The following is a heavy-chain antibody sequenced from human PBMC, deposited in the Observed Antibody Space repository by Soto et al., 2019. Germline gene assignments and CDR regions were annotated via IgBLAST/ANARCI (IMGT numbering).Heavy chain of an antibody. CDR3: ARKTAVDDYYDSSGYYEPNWFDP. V-gene: IGHV3-74*01. CDR1: GFPFRSYA. J-gene: IGHJ5*02. D-gene: IGHD3-22*01. CDR2: INSDGSST. Sequence: GGSMRLSCAASGFPFRSYAMSWVRQAPGKGLVWVSRINSDGSSTSYADSVKGRFTISRDNAKNTLYLQMNSLRAEDTAVYYCARKTAVDDYYDSSGYYEPNWFDPWGQGTLVTVSS.